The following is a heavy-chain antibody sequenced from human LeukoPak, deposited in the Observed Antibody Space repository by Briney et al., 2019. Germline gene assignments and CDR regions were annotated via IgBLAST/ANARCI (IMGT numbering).Heavy chain of an antibody. J-gene: IGHJ5*02. Sequence: SETLSLTCTVSGGSINSSSYYWGWIRQPPGKGLEWIGSIFYSGNTYDNPSLKSRVTISVDTSKSQFSLKLSSVTAADTAIYYCARGGYYGSGNDFRFDPWGQGTLVTVSS. CDR3: ARGGYYGSGNDFRFDP. D-gene: IGHD3-10*01. CDR1: GGSINSSSYY. V-gene: IGHV4-39*07. CDR2: IFYSGNT.